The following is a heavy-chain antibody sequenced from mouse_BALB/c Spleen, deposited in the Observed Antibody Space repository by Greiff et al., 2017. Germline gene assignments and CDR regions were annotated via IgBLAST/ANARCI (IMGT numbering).Heavy chain of an antibody. J-gene: IGHJ3*01. D-gene: IGHD2-5*01. CDR2: ISNGGGST. CDR3: ARHNYSNYGFAY. Sequence: EVTLVESGGGLVQPGGSLKLSCAASGFTFSSYTMSWVRQTPEKRLEWVAYISNGGGSTYYPDTVKGRFTISRDNAKNTLYLQMSSLKSEETAMYYCARHNYSNYGFAYWGQGTLVTVSA. V-gene: IGHV5-12-2*01. CDR1: GFTFSSYT.